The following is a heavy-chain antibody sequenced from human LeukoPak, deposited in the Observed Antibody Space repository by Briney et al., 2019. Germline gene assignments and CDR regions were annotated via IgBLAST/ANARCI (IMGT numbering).Heavy chain of an antibody. CDR3: ATRDGGSDRVHHAPFDP. J-gene: IGHJ5*02. CDR2: IYYSGST. D-gene: IGHD5-24*01. V-gene: IGHV4-31*03. Sequence: SETLSLTCTVSGGSISSGGYYWSWIRQHPGKGLEWIGYIYYSGSTYYNPSLKSRVTISVDTSKNQFSLKLSSVTAADTAVYYCATRDGGSDRVHHAPFDPWGQGTLVTVSS. CDR1: GGSISSGGYY.